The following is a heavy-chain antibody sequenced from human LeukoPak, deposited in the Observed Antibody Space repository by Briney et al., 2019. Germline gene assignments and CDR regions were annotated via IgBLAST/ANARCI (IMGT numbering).Heavy chain of an antibody. V-gene: IGHV4-39*01. Sequence: SETLSLTCTVSGGSISSSGYSWGWIRQPPGKGLEWIGSIHYSGSTYYNPSLKSRVTISVDTSKNQFSLKLSSVTAADTAVYYCANSGSYGVFDYWGQGTLVTVSS. CDR3: ANSGSYGVFDY. J-gene: IGHJ4*02. D-gene: IGHD1-26*01. CDR2: IHYSGST. CDR1: GGSISSSGYS.